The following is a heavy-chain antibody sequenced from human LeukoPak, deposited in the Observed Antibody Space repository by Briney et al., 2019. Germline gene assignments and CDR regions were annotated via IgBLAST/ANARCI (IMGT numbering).Heavy chain of an antibody. D-gene: IGHD1-14*01. Sequence: GGSLRLSCVASGFTLSSHWMHWVRQAPGKGLVWVSRMNSDGSSTSYADSVKGRFTISRDNAKNTLYLQMNSLRAEDTAVYFCAREFRKPSTGDWGQGTLVTVSS. V-gene: IGHV3-74*01. J-gene: IGHJ4*02. CDR3: AREFRKPSTGD. CDR1: GFTLSSHW. CDR2: MNSDGSST.